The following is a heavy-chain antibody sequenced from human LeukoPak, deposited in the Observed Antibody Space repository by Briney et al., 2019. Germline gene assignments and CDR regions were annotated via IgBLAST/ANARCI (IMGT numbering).Heavy chain of an antibody. V-gene: IGHV3-30*18. CDR1: GLTFSTFG. J-gene: IGHJ3*02. Sequence: PGRSLRLSCADSGLTFSTFGMHWVRQAPGKGLEWVAVISYDGSDKDYADSVKGRFTIPRDDSKNTLYLQMNSLRAEDTAVYYCAKEGCGGDCYSLAFDIWGQGTMVTVSS. CDR3: AKEGCGGDCYSLAFDI. D-gene: IGHD2-21*02. CDR2: ISYDGSDK.